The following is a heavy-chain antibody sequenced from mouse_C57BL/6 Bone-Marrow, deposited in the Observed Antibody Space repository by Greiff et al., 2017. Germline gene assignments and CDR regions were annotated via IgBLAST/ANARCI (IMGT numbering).Heavy chain of an antibody. Sequence: QVQLQQSGAELARPGASVKMSCKASGYTFTSYTMHWVKQRPGQGLEWIGYINPSSGYTTYNQKFKDKATLTADKSSSTAYMQLSSLTSEDSAVDYCARSGGRYYGPHWYFDVWGTGTTVTVSS. CDR2: INPSSGYT. J-gene: IGHJ1*03. D-gene: IGHD1-1*01. V-gene: IGHV1-4*01. CDR3: ARSGGRYYGPHWYFDV. CDR1: GYTFTSYT.